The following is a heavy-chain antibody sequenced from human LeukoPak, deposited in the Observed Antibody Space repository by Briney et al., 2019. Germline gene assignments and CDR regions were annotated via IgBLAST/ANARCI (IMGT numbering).Heavy chain of an antibody. V-gene: IGHV3-74*01. Sequence: PGGSLRLSSAASGFAFSNYLMHWVRQAPGKGMVWVSRIKTDGSTTNYAASVKGRFTISRDNAKNTVYLQMNSLRGEDTAVYYCARSVINRYGFDFGGQGTLVTVSS. J-gene: IGHJ4*02. CDR2: IKTDGSTT. CDR3: ARSVINRYGFDF. CDR1: GFAFSNYL. D-gene: IGHD2-21*01.